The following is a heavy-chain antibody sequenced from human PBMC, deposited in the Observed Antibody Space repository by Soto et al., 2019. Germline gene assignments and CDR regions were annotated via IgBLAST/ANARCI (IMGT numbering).Heavy chain of an antibody. V-gene: IGHV1-18*01. Sequence: ASVKVSCKASGYTFLSYGISWVRQAPGQGLEWMGWISTHSGNTDYAQGLQDRVTLTTDTSTSTAYMELRSLRSDDTAVYYCARNPSGSSFDYWGQGTLVTVSS. CDR3: ARNPSGSSFDY. J-gene: IGHJ4*02. D-gene: IGHD1-26*01. CDR1: GYTFLSYG. CDR2: ISTHSGNT.